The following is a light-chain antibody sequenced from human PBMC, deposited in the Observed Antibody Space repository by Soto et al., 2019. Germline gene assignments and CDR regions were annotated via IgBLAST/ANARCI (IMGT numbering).Light chain of an antibody. CDR2: KTS. V-gene: IGKV1-5*03. CDR3: QQYSSYRFFT. Sequence: DIQMTQSPSTLSASVGDRVIITCRASQSLNGWLAWYQQKPGKAPKLLIYKTSSLQSGVPSRFSGSGSGTEFPLPISSLQPDDFATYYGQQYSSYRFFTSAPGTKVDI. J-gene: IGKJ3*01. CDR1: QSLNGW.